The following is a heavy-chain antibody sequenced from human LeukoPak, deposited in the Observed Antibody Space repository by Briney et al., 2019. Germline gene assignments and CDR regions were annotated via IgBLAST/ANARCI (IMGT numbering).Heavy chain of an antibody. CDR3: ASQEYSSSSQGRKIDY. CDR2: IYSGGST. V-gene: IGHV3-66*04. CDR1: GFTVSSNY. D-gene: IGHD6-6*01. J-gene: IGHJ4*02. Sequence: QTGGSLRLSCAASGFTVSSNYMSCVRQAPGKGLEWGSVIYSGGSTYYADSVKGRFTISRDNSKNTLYLQMNSLRAEDTAVYYCASQEYSSSSQGRKIDYGGQGTLVTVSS.